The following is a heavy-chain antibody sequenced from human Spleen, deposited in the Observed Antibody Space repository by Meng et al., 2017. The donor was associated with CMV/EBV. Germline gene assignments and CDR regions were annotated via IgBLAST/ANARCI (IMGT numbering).Heavy chain of an antibody. D-gene: IGHD3-22*01. CDR2: IFPGDSDT. CDR3: ATNYYDSSGYYLHFDY. CDR1: GYSFTNYW. Sequence: GESLKISCEASGYSFTNYWIGWVRQMPGKGLEWMGIIFPGDSDTRYRPSFQGQVTISADKSISTAYLQWSSLKASDTAMYYCATNYYDSSGYYLHFDYWGQGTLVTVSS. J-gene: IGHJ4*02. V-gene: IGHV5-51*01.